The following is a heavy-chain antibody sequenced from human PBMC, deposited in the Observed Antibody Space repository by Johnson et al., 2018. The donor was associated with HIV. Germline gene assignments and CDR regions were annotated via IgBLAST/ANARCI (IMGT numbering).Heavy chain of an antibody. CDR1: GFTFSSYG. J-gene: IGHJ3*02. CDR3: ARIPGSGWEHDAFDI. D-gene: IGHD6-19*01. CDR2: IRYDGSNK. Sequence: QVQLVESGGGLVQPGGSLRLSCAASGFTFSSYGMHWVRQAPGKGLEWVAFIRYDGSNKYYVDSVKGRFTISRDNAKNSLYLQMNSLRAEDTAVYYCARIPGSGWEHDAFDIWGQGTMVTVSS. V-gene: IGHV3-30*02.